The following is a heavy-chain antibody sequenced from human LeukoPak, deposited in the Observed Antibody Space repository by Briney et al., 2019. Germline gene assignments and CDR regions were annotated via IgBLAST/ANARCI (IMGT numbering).Heavy chain of an antibody. D-gene: IGHD2-15*01. V-gene: IGHV1-69*13. Sequence: SVKVSCKASGGTFSSYAISWVRQAPGQGLEWMGGIIPIFGTANYAQKFQGRATITADESTSTAYMELSSLRSEDTAVYYCARDRLKYCSGGSCYDAFDIWGQGTMVTVSS. CDR1: GGTFSSYA. J-gene: IGHJ3*02. CDR3: ARDRLKYCSGGSCYDAFDI. CDR2: IIPIFGTA.